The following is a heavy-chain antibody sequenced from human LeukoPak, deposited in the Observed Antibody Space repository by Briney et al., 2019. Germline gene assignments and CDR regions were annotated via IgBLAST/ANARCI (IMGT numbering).Heavy chain of an antibody. D-gene: IGHD2-21*02. CDR2: INPDGRDT. Sequence: GGSLRLPCVVLGFTFNRCWMNWVRQAPGKGLEWVAHINPDGRDTYYVDSVKGRFTISRDNAQNSMYLQMNSLRVEDTAVYYCTSWGDTTAEYFQRWGQGTLVTVSS. V-gene: IGHV3-7*01. CDR1: GFTFNRCW. J-gene: IGHJ1*01. CDR3: TSWGDTTAEYFQR.